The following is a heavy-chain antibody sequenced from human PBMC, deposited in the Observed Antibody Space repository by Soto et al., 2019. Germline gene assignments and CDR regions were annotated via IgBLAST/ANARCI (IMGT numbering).Heavy chain of an antibody. CDR2: IKSDGSST. D-gene: IGHD3-16*01. CDR1: GFSFDNYG. V-gene: IGHV3-23*01. Sequence: EVQLLESGGDLVQPGGSLRLSCVASGFSFDNYGMSWVRQAPGKGLEWVSAIKSDGSSTYYAASVKDRLTISRDNSKNTLYLQLNSLRAEDTAVYYCAQLGLMTFSHKHYFNHWGRGTLVTVSS. CDR3: AQLGLMTFSHKHYFNH. J-gene: IGHJ4*02.